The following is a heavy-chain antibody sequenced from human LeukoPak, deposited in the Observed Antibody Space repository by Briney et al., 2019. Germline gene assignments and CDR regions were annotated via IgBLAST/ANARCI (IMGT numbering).Heavy chain of an antibody. J-gene: IGHJ5*02. CDR3: ARLKPGSYYLNWFDP. D-gene: IGHD1-26*01. V-gene: IGHV4-39*01. CDR1: GGSISDSSYY. Sequence: SETLSLTCTVPGGSISDSSYYWGWIRQPPGKGLEWIGSISYSGTTYYNPSLKSRVTISVDTSENQFSLKVSSVTAAGTAVYYCARLKPGSYYLNWFDPWGQGTLVTVSS. CDR2: ISYSGTT.